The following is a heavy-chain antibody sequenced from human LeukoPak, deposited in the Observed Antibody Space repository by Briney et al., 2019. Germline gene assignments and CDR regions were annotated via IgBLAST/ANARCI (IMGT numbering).Heavy chain of an antibody. V-gene: IGHV4-34*01. CDR1: GGSFSGYY. Sequence: SETLSLTCAVYGGSFSGYYWSWIRQPPGKGLEWIGEINHSGSTNYNPSLKSRVTMSVDTSKNQISLKLSSVTAADTAVYYCARQRDDAFDIWGQGTMVTVSS. CDR2: INHSGST. J-gene: IGHJ3*02. CDR3: ARQRDDAFDI.